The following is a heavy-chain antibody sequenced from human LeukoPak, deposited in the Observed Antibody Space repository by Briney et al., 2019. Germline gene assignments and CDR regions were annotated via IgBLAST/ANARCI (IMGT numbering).Heavy chain of an antibody. V-gene: IGHV5-51*01. D-gene: IGHD6-6*01. CDR3: ARVAKTGYSSSSDYFDY. Sequence: GESLKISCKGSGYSFTTYWIGWVRQMPGKGLGWMGIIYPGDSDTRYSPSFQGQVIITADKSISTAYLQWSSLKASDTAMYYCARVAKTGYSSSSDYFDYWGQGTLVSVPS. CDR2: IYPGDSDT. CDR1: GYSFTTYW. J-gene: IGHJ4*02.